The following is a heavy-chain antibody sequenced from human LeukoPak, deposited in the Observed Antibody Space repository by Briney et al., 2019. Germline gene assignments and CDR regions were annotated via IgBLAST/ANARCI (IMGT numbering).Heavy chain of an antibody. Sequence: GGSLRLSCAASGFTFSSCWMHWVRQVPGKGLVWVSRINSDGSRTSYADSVKGRFTISRDNAKNSLYLQMNSLRAEDTAVYYCAREPSPSGSYPYYYGMDVWGQGTTVTVSS. V-gene: IGHV3-74*01. D-gene: IGHD1-26*01. J-gene: IGHJ6*02. CDR2: INSDGSRT. CDR1: GFTFSSCW. CDR3: AREPSPSGSYPYYYGMDV.